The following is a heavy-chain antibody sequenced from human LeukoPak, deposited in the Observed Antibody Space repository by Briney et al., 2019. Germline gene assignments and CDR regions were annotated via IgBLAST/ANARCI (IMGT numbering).Heavy chain of an antibody. D-gene: IGHD3-10*01. CDR1: SASISRSSYY. Sequence: SGTLSLTRSVSSASISRSSYYWGWIRQAPGKGLEWIGRFTNSGATYYRSSLKRQVTISGATSKNQFSLRMNSVTAADTGVYYCVGESPNKDLADNYYSYYMDLWGKGDPCSVSS. V-gene: IGHV4-39*01. CDR2: FTNSGAT. CDR3: VGESPNKDLADNYYSYYMDL. J-gene: IGHJ6*03.